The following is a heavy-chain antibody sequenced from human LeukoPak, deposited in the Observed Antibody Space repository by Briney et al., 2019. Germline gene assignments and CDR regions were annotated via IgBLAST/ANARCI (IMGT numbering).Heavy chain of an antibody. Sequence: GGSLRLSCAASGFTFSSYEMNWVRQAPGKGLEWVSYISSSGSTIYYADSVKGRFTISRDNAKNSLYLQMNSLRAEDTAVYYCARESSIDYDFWSGYFDGGGAFDIWGQGTMVTVSS. CDR2: ISSSGSTI. CDR1: GFTFSSYE. V-gene: IGHV3-48*03. J-gene: IGHJ3*02. D-gene: IGHD3-3*01. CDR3: ARESSIDYDFWSGYFDGGGAFDI.